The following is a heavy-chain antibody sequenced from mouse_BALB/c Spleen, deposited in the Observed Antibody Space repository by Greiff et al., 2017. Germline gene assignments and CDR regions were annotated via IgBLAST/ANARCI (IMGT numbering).Heavy chain of an antibody. D-gene: IGHD1-2*01. J-gene: IGHJ3*01. CDR3: ARHRGTATAWFAY. Sequence: EVQGVESGGGLVKPGGSLKLSCAASGFAFSSYDMSWVRQTPEKRLEWVAYISSGGGSTYYPDTVKGRFTISRDNAKNTLYLQMSSLKSEDTAMYYCARHRGTATAWFAYWGQGTLVTVSA. V-gene: IGHV5-12-1*01. CDR1: GFAFSSYD. CDR2: ISSGGGST.